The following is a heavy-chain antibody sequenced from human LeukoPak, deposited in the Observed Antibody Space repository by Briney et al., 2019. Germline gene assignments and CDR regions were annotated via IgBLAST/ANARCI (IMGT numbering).Heavy chain of an antibody. CDR2: ISGSNSYI. Sequence: GFLKLFCSASGFTFKSYPMHWIRQAPGEGLGGVSSISGSNSYIFYADSVKGRFTVSRDNAKDSLYLQMNSLRAEDTAVYYCARALTTLTYEGYWGQGTLVTVSS. J-gene: IGHJ4*02. CDR1: GFTFKSYP. D-gene: IGHD1-1*01. V-gene: IGHV3-21*01. CDR3: ARALTTLTYEGY.